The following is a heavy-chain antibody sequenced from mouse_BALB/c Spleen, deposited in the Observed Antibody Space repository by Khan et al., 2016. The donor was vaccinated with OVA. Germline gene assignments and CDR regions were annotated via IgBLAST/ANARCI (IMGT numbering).Heavy chain of an antibody. D-gene: IGHD2-1*01. CDR3: ARQVYPGYFDV. Sequence: QVQLKQSGPGPVAPSQSLSITCTISGFSLTSYGVHWVRQPAGKGLEWLVVIWSDGRTTYNSALKSRLSISKDNSKSQVFLKVNSLQTDDTAIDXCARQVYPGYFDVWGAGTTVTVSS. J-gene: IGHJ1*01. CDR2: IWSDGRT. V-gene: IGHV2-6-1*01. CDR1: GFSLTSYG.